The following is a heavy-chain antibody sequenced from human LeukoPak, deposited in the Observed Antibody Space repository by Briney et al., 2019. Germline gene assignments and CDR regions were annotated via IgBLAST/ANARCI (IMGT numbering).Heavy chain of an antibody. D-gene: IGHD6-13*01. CDR1: GYTFTSYY. CDR3: ATSWSLFDY. J-gene: IGHJ4*02. Sequence: ASVTVSCKASGYTFTSYYMHWVRQAPGQGLEWMGIINPSGGSTSYAQKLQGRVTMTRDTSRSTVYMELSSLRSEDTAVYYCATSWSLFDYWGQGTLVTVSS. CDR2: INPSGGST. V-gene: IGHV1-46*01.